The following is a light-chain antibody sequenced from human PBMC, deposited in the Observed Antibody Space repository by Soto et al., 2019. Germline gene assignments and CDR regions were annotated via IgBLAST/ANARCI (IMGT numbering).Light chain of an antibody. CDR3: CSYAGSYTWV. CDR2: DVS. V-gene: IGLV2-11*01. J-gene: IGLJ1*01. CDR1: ISYVFDYNY. Sequence: QSAMPHPRSVSRSPGHSFTISFTGTISYVFDYNYVSWYQHHPGKAHKIMIYDVSKRPSGVPNRFSGSRSGKTASLTISGLQAEDEADYYCCSYAGSYTWVFATGTKVPVL.